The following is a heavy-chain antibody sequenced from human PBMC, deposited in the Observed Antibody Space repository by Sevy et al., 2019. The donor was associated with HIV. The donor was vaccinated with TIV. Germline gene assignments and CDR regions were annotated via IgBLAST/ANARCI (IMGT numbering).Heavy chain of an antibody. Sequence: GGSLRLSCAASGFTFSSYGMHWVRQAPGKGLEWVAVISYDGSNKDYADSVKGRFTISRDNSKNTLYLKMDTLRAEETAVYYCAKDIDGSSYDSSGYNGDYWGQGTLVTVSS. J-gene: IGHJ4*02. CDR2: ISYDGSNK. CDR1: GFTFSSYG. CDR3: AKDIDGSSYDSSGYNGDY. V-gene: IGHV3-30*18. D-gene: IGHD3-22*01.